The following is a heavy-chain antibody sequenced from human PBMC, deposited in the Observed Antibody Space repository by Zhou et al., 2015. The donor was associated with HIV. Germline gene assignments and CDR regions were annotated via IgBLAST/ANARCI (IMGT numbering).Heavy chain of an antibody. D-gene: IGHD3-10*01. CDR1: GGTFSSYA. Sequence: QVQLVQSGAEVKKPGSSVKVSCKASGGTFSSYAISWVRQAPGQGLEWMGGIIPIFGTANYAQKFQGRVTITADESTSTAYMELSSLRSEDTAVYYCAGVLGTMVQGVRGYYYMDVWGKGTTVTVSS. J-gene: IGHJ6*03. CDR3: AGVLGTMVQGVRGYYYMDV. CDR2: IIPIFGTA. V-gene: IGHV1-69*01.